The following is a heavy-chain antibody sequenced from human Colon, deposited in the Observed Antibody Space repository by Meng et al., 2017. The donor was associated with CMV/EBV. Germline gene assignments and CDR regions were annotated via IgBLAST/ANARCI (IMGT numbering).Heavy chain of an antibody. J-gene: IGHJ6*02. V-gene: IGHV3-43*01. D-gene: IGHD3-10*01. CDR2: INWDGKTT. Sequence: GESLKISCAASGFTFSDYTMHWVRQAPGKGLEWVALINWDGKTTFDADSVKGRFAISRDNSKDSLYLQMYGLRGEDTALYYCARGMSSRGSSRIYLYYYGMDVWGQGTTVTVSS. CDR3: ARGMSSRGSSRIYLYYYGMDV. CDR1: GFTFSDYT.